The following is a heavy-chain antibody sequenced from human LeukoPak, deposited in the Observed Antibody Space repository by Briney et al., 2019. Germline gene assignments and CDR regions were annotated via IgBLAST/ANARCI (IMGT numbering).Heavy chain of an antibody. CDR1: GGSVSSGSYY. V-gene: IGHV4-61*01. J-gene: IGHJ6*02. CDR2: IYYSGST. CDR3: ARGDYYYGMDV. Sequence: SETLSLTCTVSGGSVSSGSYYWSWIRQPPGKGLEWIGYIYYSGSTNYNPSLKSRVTISVDTSKNQFSLKLSSVTAADTAVYYCARGDYYYGMDVWGQGTTVTVSS.